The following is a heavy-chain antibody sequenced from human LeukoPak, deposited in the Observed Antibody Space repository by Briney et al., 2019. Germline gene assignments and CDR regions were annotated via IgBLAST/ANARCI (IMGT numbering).Heavy chain of an antibody. CDR1: GISISDGRYY. CDR2: KYYSGSA. Sequence: NPSQTLSLTCNVSGISISDGRYYWAWIRQRPGRGLESIRYKYYSGSAKYNPSLKSRLTISLDTPENQSSLHLSSVTAADTAMYYCATPYCSSLSCLDVFNVWGQGRMVTVSS. V-gene: IGHV4-31*03. J-gene: IGHJ3*01. CDR3: ATPYCSSLSCLDVFNV. D-gene: IGHD2-2*01.